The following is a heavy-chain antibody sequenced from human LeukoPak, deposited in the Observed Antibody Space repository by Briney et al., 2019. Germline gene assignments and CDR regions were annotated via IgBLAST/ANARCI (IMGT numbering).Heavy chain of an antibody. J-gene: IGHJ5*02. Sequence: PGRSLRLSCAASGFTFSSYGMHCVRQAPGKGLEWVAVIWYDGSNKYYADSVKGRFAISRDNSKNTLYLQMNSLRAEDTAVYYCARGSAQWLVYWFDPWGQGTLVTVSS. D-gene: IGHD6-19*01. CDR3: ARGSAQWLVYWFDP. CDR1: GFTFSSYG. CDR2: IWYDGSNK. V-gene: IGHV3-33*01.